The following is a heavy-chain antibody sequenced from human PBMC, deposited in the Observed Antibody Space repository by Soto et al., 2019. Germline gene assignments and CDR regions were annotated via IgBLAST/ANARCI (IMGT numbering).Heavy chain of an antibody. V-gene: IGHV6-1*01. J-gene: IGHJ6*02. D-gene: IGHD3-10*01. Sequence: SQTLSLTCAISGDSVSSNSAAWNWIRQSPSRGLEWLGRTYYRSKWYNDYAVSVKSRITINPDTSKNQFSLQLNSATPEDTAVYYCARGGPGRADEGVYGMDVWGQGTTVTVSS. CDR2: TYYRSKWYN. CDR3: ARGGPGRADEGVYGMDV. CDR1: GDSVSSNSAA.